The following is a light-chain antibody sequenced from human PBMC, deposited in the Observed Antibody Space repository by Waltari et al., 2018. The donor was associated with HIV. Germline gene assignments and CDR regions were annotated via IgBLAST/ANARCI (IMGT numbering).Light chain of an antibody. J-gene: IGLJ2*01. CDR1: STDSRFYKY. V-gene: IGLV2-14*03. CDR2: DIN. CDR3: ASNRLDYTLI. Sequence: QSALTQPASVSGFPGQSINITCTGISTDSRFYKYVSWYQQHPGKIPRLIIFDINNRPSGVSDHISGSRSGNSASLTFSGLQSGDEAHYYCASNRLDYTLIFGGGTKLTVL.